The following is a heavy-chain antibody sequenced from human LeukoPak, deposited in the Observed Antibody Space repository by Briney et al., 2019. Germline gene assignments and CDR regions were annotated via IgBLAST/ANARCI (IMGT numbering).Heavy chain of an antibody. Sequence: PSETLSLTCTVSGGSISSGGYYWSWIRQPPGKGLEWIGYIYHSGSTYYNPSLKSRVTISVDRSKNQFSLKLSSVTAADTAVYYCARTFYGDYRYFDYWGQGTLVTVSS. CDR2: IYHSGST. J-gene: IGHJ4*02. D-gene: IGHD4-17*01. CDR3: ARTFYGDYRYFDY. CDR1: GGSISSGGYY. V-gene: IGHV4-30-2*01.